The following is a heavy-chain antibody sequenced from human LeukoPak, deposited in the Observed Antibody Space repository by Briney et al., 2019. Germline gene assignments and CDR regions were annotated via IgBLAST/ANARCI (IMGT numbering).Heavy chain of an antibody. CDR3: AKVRLGYCSGGSCSRGGTPMDV. V-gene: IGHV1-8*02. Sequence: GASVKVSCKASGYTFTSYDINWVRQATGQGLEWMGWMNPNSGNTGYAQKFQGRVTITRNTSISTAYMELSSLRSEDTAVYYCAKVRLGYCSGGSCSRGGTPMDVWGKGTTVIISS. J-gene: IGHJ6*03. D-gene: IGHD2-15*01. CDR1: GYTFTSYD. CDR2: MNPNSGNT.